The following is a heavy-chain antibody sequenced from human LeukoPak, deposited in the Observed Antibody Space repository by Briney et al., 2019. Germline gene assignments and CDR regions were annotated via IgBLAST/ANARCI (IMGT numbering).Heavy chain of an antibody. CDR2: IYPGDSDT. D-gene: IGHD3-10*01. CDR1: GYSFTSYW. V-gene: IGHV5-51*01. CDR3: ARRNFFASGSNSLDY. J-gene: IGHJ4*02. Sequence: GESLKISCKGSGYSFTSYWIAWARQMPGKGLEWMGIIYPGDSDTGYSPSFQGQVTISADKSISTAYLQWRSLKASDTAMYYCARRNFFASGSNSLDYWGQGTLVTVSS.